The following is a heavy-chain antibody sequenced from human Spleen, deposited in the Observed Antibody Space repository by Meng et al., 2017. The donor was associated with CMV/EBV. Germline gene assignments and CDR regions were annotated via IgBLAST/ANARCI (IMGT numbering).Heavy chain of an antibody. CDR3: ARDSGNYFDS. CDR2: IYHSGTT. V-gene: IGHV4-4*02. J-gene: IGHJ4*02. CDR1: GGYIRNNNW. D-gene: IGHD1-26*01. Sequence: SLHCAGSGGYIRNNNWWTWVRQSPGKGLEWIGEIYHSGTTNYNPSFKSRVTISIDKSKNHFSLKLTSVTAADTAVYYCARDSGNYFDSWGQGALVTVSS.